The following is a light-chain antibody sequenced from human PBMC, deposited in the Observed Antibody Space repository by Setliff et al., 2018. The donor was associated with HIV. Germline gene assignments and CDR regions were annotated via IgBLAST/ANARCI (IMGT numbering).Light chain of an antibody. CDR1: SGSIASNY. CDR3: QSYGSDIVI. J-gene: IGLJ2*01. V-gene: IGLV6-57*01. CDR2: EDK. Sequence: NFMLTQPHSVSESPGKTVTISCTRSSGSIASNYVQWYQQRPGSSPTTVIYEDKQRPSGVPDRFSGSLDSSSTSASLTISGLKTEDEADYYCQSYGSDIVIFGGGTKVTVL.